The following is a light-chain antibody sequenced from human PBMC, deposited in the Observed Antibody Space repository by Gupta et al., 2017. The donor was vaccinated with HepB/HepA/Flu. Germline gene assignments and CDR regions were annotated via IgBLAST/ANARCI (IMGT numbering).Light chain of an antibody. CDR2: GAS. J-gene: IGKJ1*01. Sequence: EVVLTQSPGTLSLSTGETATLSCRTSQSVSSSFLAWYQQKPGQAPRLLIYGASSRATGIPDRFSGSGSGTDFTLTISRLEPDDFAVYFCQQYGDSPQTFGQGTKVEIE. V-gene: IGKV3-20*01. CDR1: QSVSSSF. CDR3: QQYGDSPQT.